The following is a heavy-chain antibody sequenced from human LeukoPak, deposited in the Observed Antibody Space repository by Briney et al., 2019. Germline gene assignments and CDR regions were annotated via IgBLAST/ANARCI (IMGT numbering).Heavy chain of an antibody. J-gene: IGHJ4*02. Sequence: TGGSLRLSCAASGFTVSSNFMSWVRQAPGKGLEWVSVIYSGGSTYYADAVKGRFTISRDNSKNTLYLQMNSLRAEDTAVYYCAKDLEHSSGWSTPYDYWGQGTLVTVSS. CDR2: IYSGGST. V-gene: IGHV3-53*01. CDR3: AKDLEHSSGWSTPYDY. CDR1: GFTVSSNF. D-gene: IGHD6-19*01.